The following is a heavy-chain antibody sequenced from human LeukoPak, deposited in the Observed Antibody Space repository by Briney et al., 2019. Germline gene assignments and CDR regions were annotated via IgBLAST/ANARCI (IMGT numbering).Heavy chain of an antibody. D-gene: IGHD3-22*01. V-gene: IGHV4-30-2*01. CDR3: ARAGAGYSAYYFDD. J-gene: IGHJ4*02. CDR1: GGSISSGGYS. Sequence: PSETLSLTCAVSGGSISSGGYSWRWIRQPPGTGLEWIGYIYHSGSTYYNPSLKSRVTISVDRSKNQFSLKLSSVTAADTAVYYCARAGAGYSAYYFDDWGQGTLVTVSS. CDR2: IYHSGST.